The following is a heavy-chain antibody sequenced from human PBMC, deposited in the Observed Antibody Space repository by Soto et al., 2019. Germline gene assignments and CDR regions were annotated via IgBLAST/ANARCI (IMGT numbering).Heavy chain of an antibody. CDR1: GFTFSDYY. CDR3: ARYPKPYDSSAYYYY. CDR2: ISSSSSYT. D-gene: IGHD3-22*01. J-gene: IGHJ4*02. V-gene: IGHV3-11*06. Sequence: GGSLRLSCAASGFTFSDYYMSWIRQAPGKGLEWVSYISSSSSYTNYADSVKGRFTISRDNAKNSLYLQMNSLGAEDTAVYYCARYPKPYDSSAYYYYWGQGTLVTVSS.